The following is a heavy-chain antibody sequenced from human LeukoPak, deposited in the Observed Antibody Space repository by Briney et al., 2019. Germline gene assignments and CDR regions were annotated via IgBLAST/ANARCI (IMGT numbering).Heavy chain of an antibody. V-gene: IGHV4-38-2*02. Sequence: SETLSLTCTVSGYSISSGYYWGWIRQPPGKGLEWIGSIYHSGSTYYNPSLKSRVTISVDTSENQFSLKLSSVTAADTAVYYCAREYCTNGVCQTIDYWGQGTLVTVSS. J-gene: IGHJ4*02. D-gene: IGHD2-8*01. CDR2: IYHSGST. CDR3: AREYCTNGVCQTIDY. CDR1: GYSISSGYY.